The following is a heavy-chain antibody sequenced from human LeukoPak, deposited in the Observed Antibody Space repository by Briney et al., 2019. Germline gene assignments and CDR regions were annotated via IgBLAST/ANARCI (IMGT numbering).Heavy chain of an antibody. CDR2: IWYDGSNK. V-gene: IGHV3-33*08. D-gene: IGHD6-19*01. Sequence: GGSLRLSCAASGFTFSSHGMHWVRQAPGKGLEWVAVIWYDGSNKYYADSVKGRFTISRDNSKNTLYLQMNSLRAEDTAVYYCARGGIAVATPGDDAFDIWGQGTMVTVSS. J-gene: IGHJ3*02. CDR3: ARGGIAVATPGDDAFDI. CDR1: GFTFSSHG.